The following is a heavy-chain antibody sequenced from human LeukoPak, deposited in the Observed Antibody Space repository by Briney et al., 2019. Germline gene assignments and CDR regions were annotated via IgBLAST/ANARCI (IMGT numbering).Heavy chain of an antibody. CDR3: ASVSRASGSDH. Sequence: PGGSLRLSCAASGLTFSTYWMNWVRQAPGKGLEWVANIKQDGSEKYYVDSVKGRFTISRDNAKNSLYLHMNNLRAEDTAVYYCASVSRASGSDHWGQGTLVTVSS. CDR1: GLTFSTYW. D-gene: IGHD3-10*01. CDR2: IKQDGSEK. V-gene: IGHV3-7*01. J-gene: IGHJ4*02.